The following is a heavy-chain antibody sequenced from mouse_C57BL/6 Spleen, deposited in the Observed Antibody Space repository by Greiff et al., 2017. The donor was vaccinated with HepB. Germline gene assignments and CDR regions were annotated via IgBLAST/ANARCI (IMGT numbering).Heavy chain of an antibody. Sequence: EVHLVESGGGLVQPGGSLKLSCAASGFTFSDYGMAWVRQAPRKGPEWVAFISNLAYSIYYADTVTGRFTISRENAKNTLYLEMSSLRSEDTAMYYCARADYSNFFAYWGQGTLVTVSA. CDR2: ISNLAYSI. V-gene: IGHV5-15*01. D-gene: IGHD2-5*01. J-gene: IGHJ3*01. CDR3: ARADYSNFFAY. CDR1: GFTFSDYG.